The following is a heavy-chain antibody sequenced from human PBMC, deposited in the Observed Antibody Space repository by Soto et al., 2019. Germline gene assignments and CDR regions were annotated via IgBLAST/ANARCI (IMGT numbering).Heavy chain of an antibody. CDR2: ISSSGGNT. V-gene: IGHV3-23*01. Sequence: PGGSLRLSCAASEFTFSTYAMSWVRQAPGKGLEWVSTISSSGGNTYYADSVKGRFTISRDNAKNSLYLQMNSLRAEDTAVYYCARALNYGGNTPHYWGQGTLVTVSS. J-gene: IGHJ4*02. CDR3: ARALNYGGNTPHY. D-gene: IGHD4-17*01. CDR1: EFTFSTYA.